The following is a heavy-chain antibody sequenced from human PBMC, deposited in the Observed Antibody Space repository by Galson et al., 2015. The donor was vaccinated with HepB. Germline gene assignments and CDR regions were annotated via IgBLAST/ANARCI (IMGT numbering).Heavy chain of an antibody. CDR1: GYTLTELS. V-gene: IGHV1-24*01. CDR3: ATHSSGWSYYYYGMDV. J-gene: IGHJ6*02. D-gene: IGHD6-19*01. CDR2: FDPEDGET. Sequence: SVKVSCKVSGYTLTELSMHWVRQAPGKGLEWMGGFDPEDGETIYAQKFQGRVTMTEDTSTDTAYMELSSLRSEDTAVYYCATHSSGWSYYYYGMDVWGQGTTVTVSS.